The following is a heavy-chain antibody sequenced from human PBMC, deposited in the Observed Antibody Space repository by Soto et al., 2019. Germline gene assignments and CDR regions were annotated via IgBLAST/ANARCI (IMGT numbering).Heavy chain of an antibody. J-gene: IGHJ3*02. CDR1: GFTFSSYS. Sequence: GGSLRLSCAASGFTFSSYSMNWVRQAPGKGLEWVSSISSSSSNIYYADSVKGRFTVSRDNAKNTLYLLLNSLRAEDTAIYYCAKYYYDSSSSRGASDISGQGTMVTVSS. CDR3: AKYYYDSSSSRGASDI. D-gene: IGHD3-22*01. V-gene: IGHV3-21*04. CDR2: ISSSSSNI.